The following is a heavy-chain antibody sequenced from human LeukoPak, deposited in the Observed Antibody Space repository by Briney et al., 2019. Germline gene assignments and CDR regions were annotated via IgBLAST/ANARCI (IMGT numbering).Heavy chain of an antibody. CDR2: IIPILGIA. CDR1: GGTFSSYA. Sequence: ASVKVSCKASGGTFSSYAISWVRQAPGQGLEWMGRIIPILGIANYAQKFQGRVTITADKSTSTAYMELSSLRSEDTAVYYCARDSGDYYDSSGYYCWGRGTLVTVSS. CDR3: ARDSGDYYDSSGYYC. J-gene: IGHJ4*02. V-gene: IGHV1-69*04. D-gene: IGHD3-22*01.